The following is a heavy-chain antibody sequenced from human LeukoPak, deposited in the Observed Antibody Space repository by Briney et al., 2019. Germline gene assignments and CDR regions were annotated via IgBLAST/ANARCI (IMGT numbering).Heavy chain of an antibody. V-gene: IGHV1-18*01. D-gene: IGHD3-10*01. CDR1: GYTFTSYG. J-gene: IGHJ6*02. Sequence: ASVKVSCKASGYTFTSYGISWVRQAPGQGLEWMGWISAYNGNTNYAQKLQGRVTMTTDTSTSTAYMELRSLRSDDTAVYYCARMDAMVRGLIYYYNGMDVWGQGTTVTVSS. CDR3: ARMDAMVRGLIYYYNGMDV. CDR2: ISAYNGNT.